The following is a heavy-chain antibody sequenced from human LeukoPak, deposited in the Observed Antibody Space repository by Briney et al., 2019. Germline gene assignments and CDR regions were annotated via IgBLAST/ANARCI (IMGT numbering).Heavy chain of an antibody. CDR1: GFTFGSYW. CDR3: ARACTGASCPYYFAF. Sequence: GGSLRLSCAGSGFTFGSYWMSWVRQAQGKGLEWVATIRFDGRDKFHVDSVKGRFSIFRDNAKNTLYLQMNSLIADDTAVYYCARACTGASCPYYFAFWGQGTLVTVSS. J-gene: IGHJ4*02. V-gene: IGHV3-7*01. D-gene: IGHD2-15*01. CDR2: IRFDGRDK.